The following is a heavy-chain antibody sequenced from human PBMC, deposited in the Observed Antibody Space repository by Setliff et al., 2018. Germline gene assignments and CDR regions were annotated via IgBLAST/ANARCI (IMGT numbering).Heavy chain of an antibody. J-gene: IGHJ4*02. D-gene: IGHD2-21*02. CDR3: ARDLGHGGDSDY. CDR1: GTSISRYY. Sequence: PSETLSLTCTVSGTSISRYYWSWIRQPPGKGLEWIGYIYYSGSTDSHPSLKSRVSISIDTSKNQFSLNVRSVTAADTAIYYCARDLGHGGDSDYWGQGILVTVSS. V-gene: IGHV4-59*01. CDR2: IYYSGST.